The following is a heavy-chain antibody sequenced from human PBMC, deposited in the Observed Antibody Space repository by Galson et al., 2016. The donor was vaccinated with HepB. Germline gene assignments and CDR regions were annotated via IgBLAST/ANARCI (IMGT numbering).Heavy chain of an antibody. Sequence: SVKVSCKASGYPFMSYAITWVRQSRGKGLEWVGWIAAYNGDTEYAQKLRDRVTLTTDTSTNTAHMELRSLTSDDTAVYYCAKGTTGFHSRFGVVTYGMDVWGQGTTVTVSS. V-gene: IGHV1-18*04. J-gene: IGHJ6*02. CDR3: AKGTTGFHSRFGVVTYGMDV. CDR1: GYPFMSYA. CDR2: IAAYNGDT. D-gene: IGHD3-3*01.